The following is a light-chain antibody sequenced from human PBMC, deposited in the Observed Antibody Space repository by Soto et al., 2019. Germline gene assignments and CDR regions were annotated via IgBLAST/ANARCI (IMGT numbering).Light chain of an antibody. V-gene: IGKV3-20*01. CDR2: GAS. J-gene: IGKJ4*01. Sequence: EIVMTQSPYTLSLSPGERANLSCRASHFVASGYLAWYQQKPGQAPRLVIYGASRRVTGIPDRFSGTGSGTDFTLAISNLEPEDSAVYHCQQYGSAPLSFGGGTKVDIK. CDR1: HFVASGY. CDR3: QQYGSAPLS.